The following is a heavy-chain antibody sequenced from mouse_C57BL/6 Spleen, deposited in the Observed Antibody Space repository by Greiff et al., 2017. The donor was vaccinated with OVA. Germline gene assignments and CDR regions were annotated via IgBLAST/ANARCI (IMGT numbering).Heavy chain of an antibody. V-gene: IGHV5-16*01. CDR3: AREEVYYAMDY. J-gene: IGHJ4*01. CDR2: INYDGSST. CDR1: GFTFSDYY. Sequence: EVMLVESEGGLVQPGSSMKLSCTASGFTFSDYYMAWVRQVPEKGLEWVANINYDGSSTYYLDSLKSRFIISRDNAKNILYLQMSSLKSEDTATYYCAREEVYYAMDYWGQGTSVTVSS.